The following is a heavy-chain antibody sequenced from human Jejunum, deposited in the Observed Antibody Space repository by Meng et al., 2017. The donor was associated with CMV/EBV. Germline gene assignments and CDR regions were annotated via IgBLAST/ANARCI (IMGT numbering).Heavy chain of an antibody. CDR3: ARSKVAMGFDL. J-gene: IGHJ5*02. D-gene: IGHD5-12*01. CDR2: ISSGGGPQ. V-gene: IGHV3-48*03. Sequence: ASGCSFSNYEINWVRQAPGKGLEWVSFISSGGGPQYHADSVKGRFTISSGSAKNSLYLQMNGLRIEDTAIYYCARSKVAMGFDLWGQGTLVTVSS. CDR1: GCSFSNYE.